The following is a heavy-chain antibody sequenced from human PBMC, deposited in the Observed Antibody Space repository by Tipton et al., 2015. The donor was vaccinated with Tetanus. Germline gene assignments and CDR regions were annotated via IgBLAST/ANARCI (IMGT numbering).Heavy chain of an antibody. CDR1: GYTFISYG. J-gene: IGHJ4*02. D-gene: IGHD1-26*01. CDR3: ARGDLGSRSVVGARGY. Sequence: QLVQSGAEVRKPGASVKVSCKASGYTFISYGVSWVRQAPGQGLEWMGWISTYNGDTNYAQNFQGRVTMTTDTSTSTAYMELRSLRSDDTAVYYCARGDLGSRSVVGARGYWGQGTLVTVSS. CDR2: ISTYNGDT. V-gene: IGHV1-18*01.